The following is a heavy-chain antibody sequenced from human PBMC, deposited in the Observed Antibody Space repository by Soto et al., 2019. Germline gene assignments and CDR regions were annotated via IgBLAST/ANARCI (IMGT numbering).Heavy chain of an antibody. CDR1: GFTFSSYD. D-gene: IGHD2-15*01. V-gene: IGHV3-13*04. CDR2: IGTAGDT. CDR3: ARGAAATRYSYYGMDV. Sequence: EVQLVESGGGLVQPGGSLRLSCAASGFTFSSYDMHWVRQATGKGLEWVSAIGTAGDTYYPGSVKGRFTISRENAKNSLYLQMNSLRAGDTAVYYCARGAAATRYSYYGMDVWGQGTTVTVSS. J-gene: IGHJ6*02.